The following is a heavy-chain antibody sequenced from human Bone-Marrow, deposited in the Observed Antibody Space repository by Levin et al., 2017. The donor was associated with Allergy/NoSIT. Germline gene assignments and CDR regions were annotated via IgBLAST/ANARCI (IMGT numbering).Heavy chain of an antibody. CDR1: GDSISSGDYY. CDR3: AADYYNASGSSQNEPPPLSF. CDR2: IFYSGST. J-gene: IGHJ4*02. D-gene: IGHD3-10*01. Sequence: SETLSLTCTVSGDSISSGDYYWSWIRQPPGKGLEWIGNIFYSGSTYYNPSLKSRVTISVHPSKNQFSLKLSSVTAAETAVDFCAADYYNASGSSQNEPPPLSFWGEGTLVTVSS. V-gene: IGHV4-30-4*01.